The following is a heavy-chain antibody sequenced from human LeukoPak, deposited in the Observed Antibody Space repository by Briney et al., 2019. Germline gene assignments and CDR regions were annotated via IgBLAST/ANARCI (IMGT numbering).Heavy chain of an antibody. D-gene: IGHD1-26*01. V-gene: IGHV4-39*06. CDR1: GGSISSSSYY. CDR2: IYYSGST. J-gene: IGHJ4*02. CDR3: ARVRSVSDGSYQGDYFDY. Sequence: SETLSLTCTVSGGSISSSSYYWGWIRQPPGKGLEWIGSIYYSGSTYYNPSLKSRVTISVDTSKNQFTLRLSSVTAADTAVYYCARVRSVSDGSYQGDYFDYWGQGTLVTVSS.